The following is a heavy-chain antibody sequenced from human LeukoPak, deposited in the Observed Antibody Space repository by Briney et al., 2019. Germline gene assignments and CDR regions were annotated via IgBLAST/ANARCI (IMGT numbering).Heavy chain of an antibody. Sequence: ASVKVSCTASGYTFTSYGISWVRQAPGQGLEWMGIISPSGGSTSYAQKFQGRVTMTRDMSTSTVYMELSSLRSEDTAVYYCAREQQVQAGILYWGQGTLVTVSS. J-gene: IGHJ4*02. CDR2: ISPSGGST. D-gene: IGHD1-1*01. CDR1: GYTFTSYG. CDR3: AREQQVQAGILY. V-gene: IGHV1-46*01.